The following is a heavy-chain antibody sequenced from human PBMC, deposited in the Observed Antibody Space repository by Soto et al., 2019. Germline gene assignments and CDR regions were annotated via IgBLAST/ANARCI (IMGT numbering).Heavy chain of an antibody. CDR1: GGSISSNSYY. V-gene: IGHV4-39*01. Sequence: ETLSLTCSVSGGSISSNSYYWGWIRQPPGKGLEWIASTYYSGNTYYNPSLKSRVSISVDTSKNQFSLKVNSVTAADTAVYYCARLNSIWGQGTMVTVSS. J-gene: IGHJ3*02. CDR2: TYYSGNT. CDR3: ARLNSI.